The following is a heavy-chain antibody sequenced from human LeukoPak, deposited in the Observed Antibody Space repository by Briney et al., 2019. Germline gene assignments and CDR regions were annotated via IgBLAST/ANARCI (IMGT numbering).Heavy chain of an antibody. D-gene: IGHD2-2*01. Sequence: GGSLRLSCAASGFTFSNAWMTWVRQAPGKGLEWVGRIYRNADGGTTDYATPVKGRFTISRDDSKNTLYLQMNSLKTEDTAVYYCTTDSYCSTTTCYASSNYYYGLDAWGQGTSVTVSS. CDR1: GFTFSNAW. J-gene: IGHJ6*02. V-gene: IGHV3-15*05. CDR3: TTDSYCSTTTCYASSNYYYGLDA. CDR2: IYRNADGGTT.